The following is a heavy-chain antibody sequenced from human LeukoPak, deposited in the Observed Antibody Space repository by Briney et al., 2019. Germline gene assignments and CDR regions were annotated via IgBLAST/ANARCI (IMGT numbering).Heavy chain of an antibody. CDR1: GFTVSNKY. V-gene: IGHV3-53*01. CDR2: IYSDGRT. D-gene: IGHD3-22*01. Sequence: PGGSLRLSCAASGFTVSNKYMTWVRQAPGKGLEWVSLIYSDGRTYYADSVKGRCTISRDNAKNSLYLQMNSLRAEDTAVYYCASLPGYYDSSGYYSPSDAFDIWGQGTMVTVSS. J-gene: IGHJ3*02. CDR3: ASLPGYYDSSGYYSPSDAFDI.